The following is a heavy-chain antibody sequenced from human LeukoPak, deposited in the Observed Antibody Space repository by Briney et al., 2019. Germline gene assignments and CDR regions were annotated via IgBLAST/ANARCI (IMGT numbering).Heavy chain of an antibody. J-gene: IGHJ5*02. D-gene: IGHD2-15*01. CDR1: GGSISSYD. V-gene: IGHV4-4*07. CDR2: IYTRGST. CDR3: ARGIVVVVAAAAANWFDP. Sequence: SETLSLTCTVSGGSISSYDWSWIRQPAGKGLEWIGRIYTRGSTNYNPSLKSRVSMSVDTSKKQFSLKLSSVTAADTAVYYCARGIVVVVAAAAANWFDPWGQGTLVTVSS.